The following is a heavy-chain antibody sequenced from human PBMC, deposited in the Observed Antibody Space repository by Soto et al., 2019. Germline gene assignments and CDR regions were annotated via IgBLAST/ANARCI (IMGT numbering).Heavy chain of an antibody. J-gene: IGHJ4*02. Sequence: QVQLVESGGGVVQPGRSLRLSCAASGFTFSSYGMHWVRQAPGKGLEWVAVISYDGSNKYYADSVKGRFTISRDNSKNTLYLQMNSLRAEDTAVYYCANPAGVTTVTGYWGQGTLVNVSS. CDR3: ANPAGVTTVTGY. CDR2: ISYDGSNK. CDR1: GFTFSSYG. V-gene: IGHV3-30*18. D-gene: IGHD4-17*01.